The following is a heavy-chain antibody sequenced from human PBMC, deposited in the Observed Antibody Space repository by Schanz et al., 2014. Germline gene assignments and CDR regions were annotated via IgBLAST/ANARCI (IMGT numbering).Heavy chain of an antibody. J-gene: IGHJ4*02. Sequence: VQLVESGGGVVQPGGSLRLSCAASGFTFGTFWMSWVRQAPGKGLEWVAAINQAASVQYYVDSVKGRFTISRDDAKNSHYLQMNSLRVEDTAVFYCVKIGYTHWSLDDWGQGILVTVSS. V-gene: IGHV3-7*01. CDR1: GFTFGTFW. CDR2: INQAASVQ. CDR3: VKIGYTHWSLDD. D-gene: IGHD6-13*01.